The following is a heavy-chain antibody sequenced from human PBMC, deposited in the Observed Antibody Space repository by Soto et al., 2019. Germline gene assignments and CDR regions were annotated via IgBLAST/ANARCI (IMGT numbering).Heavy chain of an antibody. J-gene: IGHJ4*02. D-gene: IGHD3-3*01. CDR1: GYSFKNYA. CDR3: ARDDRSVSGVVTLDH. V-gene: IGHV1-3*01. CDR2: TNEGSGNT. Sequence: QVQIVQSRAEVKRPGASVRVSCRATGYSFKNYAVHWVRQAPGQRLEWMGFTNEGSGNTRFSQKFQGRSSITRDTSASTVYLDLSSLTSEDTAIYYCARDDRSVSGVVTLDHWGPGTLVTVSS.